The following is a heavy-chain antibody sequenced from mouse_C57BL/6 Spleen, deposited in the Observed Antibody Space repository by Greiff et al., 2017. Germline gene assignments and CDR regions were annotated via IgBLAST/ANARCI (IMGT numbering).Heavy chain of an antibody. Sequence: VQLKESGPELVKPGASVKISCKASGYSFTGYYMNWVKQSPEKSLEWIGEINPSTGGTTYNQKFKAKATLTVDKSSSTAYMQLKSLTSEDSAVYYCARHLYYDYGFAYWGQGTLVTVSA. V-gene: IGHV1-42*01. CDR3: ARHLYYDYGFAY. CDR2: INPSTGGT. J-gene: IGHJ3*01. CDR1: GYSFTGYY. D-gene: IGHD2-4*01.